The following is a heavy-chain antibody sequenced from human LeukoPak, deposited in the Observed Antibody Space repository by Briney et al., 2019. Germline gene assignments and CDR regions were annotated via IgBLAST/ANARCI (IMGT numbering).Heavy chain of an antibody. Sequence: PGGSLRLSCTASGFTFGDYAMSWFRQAPEKGLEWVGFITNKAFGGTAEYAASVKGRFTISRDDSRSITYLQMDNLRTEDTGVYFCSRDEYGGGSNYFDYWGQGTLVTVST. CDR2: ITNKAFGGTA. CDR3: SRDEYGGGSNYFDY. V-gene: IGHV3-49*03. J-gene: IGHJ4*02. CDR1: GFTFGDYA. D-gene: IGHD4-23*01.